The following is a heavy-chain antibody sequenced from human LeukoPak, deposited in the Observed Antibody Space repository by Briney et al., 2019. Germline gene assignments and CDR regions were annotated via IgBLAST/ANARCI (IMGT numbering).Heavy chain of an antibody. CDR1: GFTFSDYY. CDR2: ISSSGSTI. J-gene: IGHJ3*02. CDR3: ASRYCSSTSCYSGYAFDI. Sequence: GGSLRLSCAASGFTFSDYYMSWIRQAPGKGLEWVSYISSSGSTIYYAGSVKGRFTISRDNAKNSLYLQMNSLRAEDTAVYYCASRYCSSTSCYSGYAFDIWGQGTMVTVSS. V-gene: IGHV3-11*04. D-gene: IGHD2-2*02.